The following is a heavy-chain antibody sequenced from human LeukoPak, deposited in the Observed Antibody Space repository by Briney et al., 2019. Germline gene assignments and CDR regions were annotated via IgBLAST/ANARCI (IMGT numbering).Heavy chain of an antibody. J-gene: IGHJ2*01. CDR2: INHSGST. V-gene: IGHV4-34*01. CDR3: ARVKWYFDL. Sequence: SETLSLTCAVYGGSFSGFYWSWIRQPPGKGLEWIGEINHSGSTNYNPSLKSRVTISVDMSKNQFSLKLNSVTAADTAVYYCARVKWYFDLWGRGTLVTVSS. CDR1: GGSFSGFY.